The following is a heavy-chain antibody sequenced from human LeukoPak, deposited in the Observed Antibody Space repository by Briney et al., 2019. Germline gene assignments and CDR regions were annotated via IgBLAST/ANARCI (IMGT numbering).Heavy chain of an antibody. CDR3: GRDFDRRTRKIGRDSLYYYYYYMDV. D-gene: IGHD3-9*01. Sequence: GGSLRLSCAASGFTFSSYAMSWVRQAPGKGLEWVSAISGSGGSTYYADSVKGRFTISRDNSKNTLYLQMNSLRAEDTAVYYCGRDFDRRTRKIGRDSLYYYYYYMDVWGKGTTVTVSS. CDR1: GFTFSSYA. J-gene: IGHJ6*03. CDR2: ISGSGGST. V-gene: IGHV3-23*01.